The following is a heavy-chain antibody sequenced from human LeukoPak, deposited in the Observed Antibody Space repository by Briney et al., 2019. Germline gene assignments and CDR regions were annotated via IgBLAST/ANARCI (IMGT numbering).Heavy chain of an antibody. CDR1: GGTFSSYA. CDR2: IIPIFGTA. CDR3: ARVVRSTSGSYCFDP. Sequence: ASVKVSCKASGGTFSSYAISWVRQAPGQGLEWMGGIIPIFGTANYAQKFQGRVTITADESTSTAYMELSSLRSEDTAVYYCARVVRSTSGSYCFDPWGQGTLVTVSS. J-gene: IGHJ5*02. V-gene: IGHV1-69*13. D-gene: IGHD3-10*01.